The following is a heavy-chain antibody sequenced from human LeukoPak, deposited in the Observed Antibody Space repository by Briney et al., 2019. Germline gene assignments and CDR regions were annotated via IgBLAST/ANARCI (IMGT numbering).Heavy chain of an antibody. Sequence: SGGSLRLSCEASGFTFNTYSMNWARQAPGKGLEWVSSIDSSGGYMFYADSVKGRFIISRDNAKDSLYLQMNSLRAEDAAVYCCANSYDSSGYQYYFDYWGQGTLVTVSS. CDR3: ANSYDSSGYQYYFDY. D-gene: IGHD3-22*01. V-gene: IGHV3-21*04. CDR1: GFTFNTYS. CDR2: IDSSGGYM. J-gene: IGHJ4*02.